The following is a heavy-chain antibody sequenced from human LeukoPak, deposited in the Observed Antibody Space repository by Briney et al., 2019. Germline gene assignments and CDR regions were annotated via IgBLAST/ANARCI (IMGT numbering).Heavy chain of an antibody. CDR1: GSSVSNNY. D-gene: IGHD6-13*01. CDR2: IYSGGGT. Sequence: GGSLRLSCAASGSSVSNNYMSWVRQAPGTGLEWVSVIYSGGGTDYADSVKGRFTISRDNSKNTLYLQMNSLRAEDTAVYYYAREPYSSSWSNWFDPWGQGTLVTVSS. V-gene: IGHV3-66*01. CDR3: AREPYSSSWSNWFDP. J-gene: IGHJ5*02.